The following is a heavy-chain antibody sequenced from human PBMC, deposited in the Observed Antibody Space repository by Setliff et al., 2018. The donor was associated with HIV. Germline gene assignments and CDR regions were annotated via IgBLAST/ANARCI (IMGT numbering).Heavy chain of an antibody. CDR1: GGSISSHY. D-gene: IGHD3-3*01. CDR3: ARGIENLWSGYIR. V-gene: IGHV4-59*11. J-gene: IGHJ4*02. Sequence: PSETLSLTCTVSGGSISSHYWSWIRLPPGTGLEWIGTIYYNGNTNYNPTLKSRVAISVDTSKNLFSLKMNSVTPADTAVYDCARGIENLWSGYIRWGQGTLVTVSS. CDR2: IYYNGNT.